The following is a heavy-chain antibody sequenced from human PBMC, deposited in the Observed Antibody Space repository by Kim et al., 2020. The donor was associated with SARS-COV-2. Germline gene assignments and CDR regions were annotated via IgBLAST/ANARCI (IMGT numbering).Heavy chain of an antibody. J-gene: IGHJ4*01. CDR3: ARDPFLPWRSWYYFDY. Sequence: GGSLRLSCAASAFTFSTYGMHWVRQAPGKGLEWVAPIWHDRSNIYYADSVKGRFTISRDNSKSTLYLQMNSLRAEDTAVYYCARDPFLPWRSWYYFDYWG. D-gene: IGHD2-8*01. V-gene: IGHV3-33*01. CDR1: AFTFSTYG. CDR2: IWHDRSNI.